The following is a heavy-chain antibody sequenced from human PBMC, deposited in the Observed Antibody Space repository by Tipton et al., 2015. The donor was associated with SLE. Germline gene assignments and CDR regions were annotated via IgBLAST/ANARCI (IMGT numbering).Heavy chain of an antibody. CDR2: IYHSGST. V-gene: IGHV4-38-2*01. CDR3: ARGSYDSSGYYYYFDY. J-gene: IGHJ4*02. Sequence: TLSLTCAVSGYSISSGYYWGWIRQPPGKGLEWSGSIYHSGSTYYNPSLKSRVTISVDTSKNQFSLKLSSVTAADTAVYYCARGSYDSSGYYYYFDYWGQGTLVTVSS. D-gene: IGHD3-22*01. CDR1: GYSISSGYY.